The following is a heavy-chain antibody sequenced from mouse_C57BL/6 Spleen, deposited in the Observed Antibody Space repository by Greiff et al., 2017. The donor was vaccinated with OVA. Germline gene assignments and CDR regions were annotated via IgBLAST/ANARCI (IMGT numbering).Heavy chain of an antibody. CDR2: INPGSGGT. CDR3: ARYYPNHRYFDY. J-gene: IGHJ2*01. CDR1: GYAFTNYL. D-gene: IGHD1-1*02. Sequence: QVQLQQSGAELVRPGTSVKVSCKASGYAFTNYLLEWVKQRPGQGLEWIGVINPGSGGTNYNEKFKGKATLTADKSSSTAYMQLSSLASEDSAVYFCARYYPNHRYFDYWGQGTALTVSS. V-gene: IGHV1-54*01.